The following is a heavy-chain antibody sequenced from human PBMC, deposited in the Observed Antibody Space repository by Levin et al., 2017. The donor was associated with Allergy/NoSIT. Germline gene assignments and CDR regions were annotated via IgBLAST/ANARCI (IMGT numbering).Heavy chain of an antibody. D-gene: IGHD6-13*01. V-gene: IGHV4-34*01. Sequence: KASETLSLTCAVYGGSFSGYYWSWIRQPPGKGLEWIGEINHSGSTNYNPSLKSRVTISVDTSKNQFSLKLSSVTAADTAVYYCARGIYSSSPNWFDPWGQGTLVTVSS. J-gene: IGHJ5*02. CDR3: ARGIYSSSPNWFDP. CDR2: INHSGST. CDR1: GGSFSGYY.